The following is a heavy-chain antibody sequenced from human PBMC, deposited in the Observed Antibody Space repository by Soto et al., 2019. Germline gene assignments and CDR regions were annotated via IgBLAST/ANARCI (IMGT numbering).Heavy chain of an antibody. J-gene: IGHJ6*02. Sequence: GGSLRLSCAASGFTFSSYGMHWVRQAPGKGLEWVAVISYDGSNKYYADSVKGRFTISRDNSKNTLYLQMNSLRAEDTAVYYCAKTHYSSWPNYHYGMDVWGQGTTVTVSS. D-gene: IGHD6-13*01. CDR3: AKTHYSSWPNYHYGMDV. CDR2: ISYDGSNK. V-gene: IGHV3-30*18. CDR1: GFTFSSYG.